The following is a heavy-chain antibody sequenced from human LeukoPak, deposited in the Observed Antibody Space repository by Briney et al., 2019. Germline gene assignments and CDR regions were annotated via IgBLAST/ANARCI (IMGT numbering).Heavy chain of an antibody. CDR3: AKALGTAMVRGVIDY. J-gene: IGHJ4*02. CDR2: IRYDGSII. V-gene: IGHV3-30*02. D-gene: IGHD3-10*01. CDR1: GFTFSSYG. Sequence: GGSLRLSCAASGFTFSSYGVHWVRQAPAKGLERVAFIRYDGSIIYYADSVKGRFTISRDNSKNTLYLQMTSLRDEDTDVYYCAKALGTAMVRGVIDYWGQGTTVTVSS.